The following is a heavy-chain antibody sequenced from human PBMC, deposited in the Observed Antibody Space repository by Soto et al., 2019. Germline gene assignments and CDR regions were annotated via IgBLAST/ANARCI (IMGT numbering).Heavy chain of an antibody. CDR3: AGGDRGAFDF. V-gene: IGHV3-74*01. D-gene: IGHD1-26*01. CDR1: GFTFSYYW. CDR2: IHSDGSST. J-gene: IGHJ3*01. Sequence: EVQLVESGGGLVQPGESLRLSCAASGFTFSYYWMHWVRQAPGKGLVWVSRIHSDGSSTTYADSVKGRFTISRDNARNTVYLQMNSLRVEDTAVYYCAGGDRGAFDFWGGETVVIVSS.